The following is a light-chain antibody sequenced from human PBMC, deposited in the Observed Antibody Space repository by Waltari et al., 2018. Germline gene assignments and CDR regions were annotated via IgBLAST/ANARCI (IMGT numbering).Light chain of an antibody. CDR1: ESISSW. J-gene: IGKJ2*01. Sequence: DIQMTQSPSTLSASVGDRVTITCRASESISSWLAWYQQKPGRAPKLLIYQASNLENGVPSRFSGSGSGTEFALTISNLQPDDFATYYCQQYKSDYNFGRGTKLEIK. CDR3: QQYKSDYN. V-gene: IGKV1-5*03. CDR2: QAS.